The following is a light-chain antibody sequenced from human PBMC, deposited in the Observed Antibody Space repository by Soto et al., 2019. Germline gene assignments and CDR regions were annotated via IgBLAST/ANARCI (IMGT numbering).Light chain of an antibody. V-gene: IGLV3-21*04. Sequence: SYELTQPPSVSVAPGMTARITCGGNNIGSKSVHWYQQKPGQAPVVVIYYDSDRPSGIPERFSGSNSGNTATLTITRVEAGDEADYYCQVWDSNTDHLVFGGGTKLTVL. CDR2: YDS. J-gene: IGLJ2*01. CDR3: QVWDSNTDHLV. CDR1: NIGSKS.